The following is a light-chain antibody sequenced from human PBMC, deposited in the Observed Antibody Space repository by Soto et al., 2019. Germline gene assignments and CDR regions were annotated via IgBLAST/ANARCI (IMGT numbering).Light chain of an antibody. CDR3: QQYNSYST. CDR1: QSISSW. V-gene: IGKV1-5*01. Sequence: DIQMTQSPSTLSASLGDRVTITCRASQSISSWFAWYQQKPGKAPKLLIYDASSLESGVPSRLSGSGSGTEFTLTISSLQPDDFSTYYCQQYNSYSTFGQGTKVDIK. J-gene: IGKJ1*01. CDR2: DAS.